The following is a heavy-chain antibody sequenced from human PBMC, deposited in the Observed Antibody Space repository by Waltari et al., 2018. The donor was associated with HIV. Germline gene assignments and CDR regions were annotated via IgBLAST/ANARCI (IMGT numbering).Heavy chain of an antibody. CDR3: ATVGGGTRDF. CDR2: IKSQDDGGTT. V-gene: IGHV3-15*01. D-gene: IGHD3-16*01. Sequence: EVQLVESGGGLVKPGGSLRLSCTTSGFTVTDAWMSWVRQAPGEGLEWGGRIKSQDDGGTTYYAAPVKGRFTISGDDSKNTVFLQMNSLKPEDTAVYYCATVGGGTRDFWGQGTLVIVSS. CDR1: GFTVTDAW. J-gene: IGHJ4*02.